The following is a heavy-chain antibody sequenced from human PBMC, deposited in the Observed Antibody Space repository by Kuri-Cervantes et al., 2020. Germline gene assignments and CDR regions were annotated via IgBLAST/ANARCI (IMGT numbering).Heavy chain of an antibody. CDR2: MNPNSGNT. CDR3: AAGLGGSYYFFDY. V-gene: IGHV1-8*01. CDR1: GYTFTSYD. J-gene: IGHJ4*02. D-gene: IGHD1-26*01. Sequence: ASVKVSCKASGYTFTSYDINWVRQATGQGLEWMGWMNPNSGNTGYAQKFQERVTITRGMSTSTAYMELSSLRSEDTAVYYCAAGLGGSYYFFDYWGQGTLVTVPS.